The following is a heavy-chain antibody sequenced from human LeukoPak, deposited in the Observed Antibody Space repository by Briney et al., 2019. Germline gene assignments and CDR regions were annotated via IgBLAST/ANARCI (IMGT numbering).Heavy chain of an antibody. CDR2: ISGSGSTI. D-gene: IGHD3-16*01. J-gene: IGHJ4*02. CDR3: ARDIHESAPDYDQ. CDR1: GFIFTDYF. V-gene: IGHV3-11*01. Sequence: GGSLRLSCAASGFIFTDYFMSWIRQAPGKGLEWVAYISGSGSTIYYADSVKGRFTISRNNAKNSLYLQVNSLRVEDTAVYYCARDIHESAPDYDQWGQGTRVTISS.